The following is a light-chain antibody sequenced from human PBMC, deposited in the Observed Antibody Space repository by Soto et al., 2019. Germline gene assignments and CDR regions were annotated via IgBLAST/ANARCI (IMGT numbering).Light chain of an antibody. CDR2: AAS. V-gene: IGKV1-12*01. CDR1: QRINSW. J-gene: IGKJ1*01. CDR3: QLATSLPPWT. Sequence: DIHMTQSPSSVSAPLGDRVTITFRSSQRINSWLAWYQQRPGKAPKLLIYAASSLQSGVPSRFSGSGFGTDFPLTISSLQPEDIATYYCQLATSLPPWTFGQGTKVDIK.